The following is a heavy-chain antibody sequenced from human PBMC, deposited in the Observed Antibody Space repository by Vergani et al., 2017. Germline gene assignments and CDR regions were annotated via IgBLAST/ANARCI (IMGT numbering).Heavy chain of an antibody. D-gene: IGHD3-3*01. Sequence: QVQLVQSGAEVKKPGASVKVSCKASGYTFTSYYMHWVRQAPGQGLEWMGIINPSGGSTSYAQKFQGRVTMTRDTSTSTVYMELSSLRSEDTAVYYCARASTIFGVVTNRGSKDVWGKGTTVTVSS. CDR3: ARASTIFGVVTNRGSKDV. CDR2: INPSGGST. J-gene: IGHJ6*04. V-gene: IGHV1-46*01. CDR1: GYTFTSYY.